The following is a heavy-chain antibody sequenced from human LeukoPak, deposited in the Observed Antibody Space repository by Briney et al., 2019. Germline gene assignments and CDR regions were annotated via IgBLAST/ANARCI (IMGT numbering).Heavy chain of an antibody. CDR3: ARDLWFGEGYFDY. J-gene: IGHJ4*02. D-gene: IGHD3-10*01. CDR1: GGSFSGYY. Sequence: PSETLSLTCAVYGGSFSGYYWSWIRQPPGKGLEWIGEINHSGSTNYNPSLKGRVTISVDTSKNQFSLKLSSVTAADTAVYYCARDLWFGEGYFDYWGQGTLVTVSS. CDR2: INHSGST. V-gene: IGHV4-34*01.